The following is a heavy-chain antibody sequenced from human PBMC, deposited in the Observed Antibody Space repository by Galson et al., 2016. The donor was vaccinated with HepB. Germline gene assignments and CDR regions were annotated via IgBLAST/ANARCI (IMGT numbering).Heavy chain of an antibody. CDR3: ATRSSGWYYFDY. CDR2: ISDDGSNK. J-gene: IGHJ4*02. D-gene: IGHD6-19*01. CDR1: GFIFSYYG. Sequence: SLRLSCAASGFIFSYYGMHWVRQAPGKGLEWVAVISDDGSNKYYADSVKGRFTISRDNAKNSLYLQMNSLRAEDTAVYYCATRSSGWYYFDYWGQGTLVTVSS. V-gene: IGHV3-30*03.